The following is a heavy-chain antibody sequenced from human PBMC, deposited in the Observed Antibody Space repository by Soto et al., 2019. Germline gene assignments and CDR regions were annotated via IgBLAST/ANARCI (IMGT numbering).Heavy chain of an antibody. V-gene: IGHV3-53*01. CDR3: ARLRGWPTVTGY. J-gene: IGHJ4*02. CDR1: GFTVSSNF. D-gene: IGHD4-17*01. CDR2: INDGGVT. Sequence: GGSLRLSCAASGFTVSSNFMTWVRQAPGKGLEYVSAINDGGVTYYADSVKGRFTISRDNSNNALYLQMSSLRAEDTAVYYCARLRGWPTVTGYWGQGTLVTVSS.